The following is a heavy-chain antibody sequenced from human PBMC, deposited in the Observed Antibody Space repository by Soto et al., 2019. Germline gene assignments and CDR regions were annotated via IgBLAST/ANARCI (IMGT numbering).Heavy chain of an antibody. V-gene: IGHV3-48*01. CDR1: GFTFSSYS. CDR3: ARDPTMVRGVIITFDY. J-gene: IGHJ4*02. CDR2: ISSSSSTI. Sequence: GGSLRLSCAASGFTFSSYSMNWVRQAPGKGLERVSYISSSSSTIYYADSVKGRFTISRDNAKNSLYLQMNSLRAEDTAVYYCARDPTMVRGVIITFDYWGQGTLVTVSS. D-gene: IGHD3-10*01.